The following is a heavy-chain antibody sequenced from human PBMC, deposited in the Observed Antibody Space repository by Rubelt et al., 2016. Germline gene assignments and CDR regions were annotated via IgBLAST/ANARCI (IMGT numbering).Heavy chain of an antibody. CDR2: IKHDGSEK. CDR1: GFTFSRLW. CDR3: ASLAASFSGGLIDY. D-gene: IGHD2-15*01. J-gene: IGHJ4*02. Sequence: EVELVGFGGGLVPPGGSLRLSCAASGFTFSRLWLSWVRQAPGEGLEWVGNIKHDGSEKYYVDSVKGRFTISRDNAKNSLYLQMKSLRAEDTAVDYCASLAASFSGGLIDYWGQGALVTVSS. V-gene: IGHV3-7*01.